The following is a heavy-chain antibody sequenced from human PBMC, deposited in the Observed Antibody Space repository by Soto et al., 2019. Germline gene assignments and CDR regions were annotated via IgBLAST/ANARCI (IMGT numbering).Heavy chain of an antibody. CDR3: ARGLGAYDF. Sequence: GGSLRLSCAAFGFTFSSNDMNWVRQAPGRGLEWVSYIHNTGSPMYYADSVQGRFTISRDNAKNSLYLQMNSLRDDDTAVYYCARGLGAYDFRGQGTLVTVSS. J-gene: IGHJ4*02. V-gene: IGHV3-48*02. CDR1: GFTFSSND. D-gene: IGHD5-12*01. CDR2: IHNTGSPM.